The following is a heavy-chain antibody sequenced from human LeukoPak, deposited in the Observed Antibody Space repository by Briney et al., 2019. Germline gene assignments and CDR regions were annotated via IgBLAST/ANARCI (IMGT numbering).Heavy chain of an antibody. D-gene: IGHD6-13*01. CDR1: GFTFSSYG. V-gene: IGHV3-33*01. CDR3: ASAPRGGSSWYYFDY. CDR2: IWYDGSNK. Sequence: GGSLRLSCAASGFTFSSYGMHWVRQAPGKGLEWVAVIWYDGSNKYYADSVKGRFTISRDNSKNTLYLQMNSLRAEDTAVYYCASAPRGGSSWYYFDYWGQGTLVTVSS. J-gene: IGHJ4*02.